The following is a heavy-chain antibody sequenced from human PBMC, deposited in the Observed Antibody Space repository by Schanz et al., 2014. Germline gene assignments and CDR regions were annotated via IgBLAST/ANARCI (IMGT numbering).Heavy chain of an antibody. J-gene: IGHJ6*03. CDR2: INTGSNYI. Sequence: PGGSLRLSCAASGFSFSDYYMSWIRQAPGKGLEWISFINTGSNYINYADSVKGRFTISRDNSKNLLYLQMNSLRADDTAVYYCAKGPYYYYYMDVWGNGTTVTVSS. V-gene: IGHV3-11*06. CDR3: AKGPYYYYYMDV. CDR1: GFSFSDYY.